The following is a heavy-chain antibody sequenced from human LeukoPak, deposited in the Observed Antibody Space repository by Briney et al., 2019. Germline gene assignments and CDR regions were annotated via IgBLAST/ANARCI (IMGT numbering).Heavy chain of an antibody. Sequence: RGASVKVSCKASGYTFTNYYMHWVRQAPGQGLEWMGIIDPSAGSTSYAQKFQGRITVTRDTSTSTVYMELRSLRPEDTAVYYCARDHRGKQLWLTRPDEFDAFDIWGQGTMVTVSS. CDR2: IDPSAGST. V-gene: IGHV1-46*01. CDR1: GYTFTNYY. CDR3: ARDHRGKQLWLTRPDEFDAFDI. D-gene: IGHD5-18*01. J-gene: IGHJ3*02.